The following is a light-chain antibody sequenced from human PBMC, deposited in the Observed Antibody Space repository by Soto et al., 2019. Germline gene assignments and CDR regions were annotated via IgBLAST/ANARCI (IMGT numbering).Light chain of an antibody. V-gene: IGKV1-5*01. Sequence: DIQMTQSPPTLSASIGDRVTITCRASQNINRWLAWYQQKPGKAPRVLIHHASNLESGVPSRISGSGSGTEFSLIISNLQPEDVAFYYCQQYDSYSPTFGQGTKVDIK. J-gene: IGKJ1*01. CDR1: QNINRW. CDR3: QQYDSYSPT. CDR2: HAS.